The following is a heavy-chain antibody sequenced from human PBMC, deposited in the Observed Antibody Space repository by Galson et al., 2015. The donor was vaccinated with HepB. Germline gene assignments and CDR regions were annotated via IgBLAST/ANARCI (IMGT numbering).Heavy chain of an antibody. Sequence: SLRLSCAASGFTFSSYGMHWVRQAPGKGLEWVAVISYDGSNKYYADSVKGRFTISRDNSKNTLYLQMNSLRAEDTAVYYCAKNHDYSFRGWFDPWGQGTLVTVSS. CDR3: AKNHDYSFRGWFDP. D-gene: IGHD4-11*01. J-gene: IGHJ5*02. CDR1: GFTFSSYG. CDR2: ISYDGSNK. V-gene: IGHV3-30*18.